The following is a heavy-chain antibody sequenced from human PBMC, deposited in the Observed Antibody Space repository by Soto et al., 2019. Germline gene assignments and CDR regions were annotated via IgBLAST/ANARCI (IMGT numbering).Heavy chain of an antibody. V-gene: IGHV1-69*02. CDR2: IIPILGIA. CDR1: GGTFSSYT. CDR3: ACASGYCSGGSCYSDEYFQH. D-gene: IGHD2-15*01. Sequence: QVQLVQSGAEVKKPGSSVKVSCKASGGTFSSYTISWVRQAPGQGLEWMGRIIPILGIANYAQKFQGRVTITADKSTSTAYVELSSLRSEDTAVYYCACASGYCSGGSCYSDEYFQHWGQGTLVTVSS. J-gene: IGHJ1*01.